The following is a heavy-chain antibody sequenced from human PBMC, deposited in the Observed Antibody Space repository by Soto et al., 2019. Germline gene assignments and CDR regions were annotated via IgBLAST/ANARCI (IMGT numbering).Heavy chain of an antibody. D-gene: IGHD3-16*01. J-gene: IGHJ4*02. Sequence: GGSLRLSCAASGFTFSSYSMNWVRPAPGKGLEWVSSISSSSSYIYYADSVKGRFTISRDNAKNSLYLQMNSLRAEDTAVYYCAREVGGYPAALDYWGQGTLVTVSS. CDR3: AREVGGYPAALDY. CDR1: GFTFSSYS. V-gene: IGHV3-21*01. CDR2: ISSSSSYI.